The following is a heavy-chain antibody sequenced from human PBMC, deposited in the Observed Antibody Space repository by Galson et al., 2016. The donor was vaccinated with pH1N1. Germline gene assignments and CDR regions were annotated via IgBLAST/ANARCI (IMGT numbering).Heavy chain of an antibody. J-gene: IGHJ4*02. CDR2: ISYHGENI. Sequence: SLRLSCAASGIPFSTYGMHWVRQAPGKGLEWLAVISYHGENIHYADSVKGRFTISRDNSKNKLFLQMRRLISQDPAVYYCAKGASAAATLDYWGRGTLLTVSS. V-gene: IGHV3-30*18. CDR3: AKGASAAATLDY. CDR1: GIPFSTYG. D-gene: IGHD6-13*01.